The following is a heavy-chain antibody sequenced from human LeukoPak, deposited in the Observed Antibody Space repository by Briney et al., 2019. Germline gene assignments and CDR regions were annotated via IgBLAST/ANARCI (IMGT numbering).Heavy chain of an antibody. CDR2: MNPNSGDT. CDR1: GYTFTSYD. V-gene: IGHV1-8*01. Sequence: ASVKVSCKASGYTFTSYDINWVRQATGQGLEWMGCMNPNSGDTVYAQKFQGRVTMTRNTSTSTAYMEVSSLRSEDTAVYYCAREVFSAMVSPLYFDYWGQGTLVTVSS. CDR3: AREVFSAMVSPLYFDY. D-gene: IGHD5-18*01. J-gene: IGHJ4*02.